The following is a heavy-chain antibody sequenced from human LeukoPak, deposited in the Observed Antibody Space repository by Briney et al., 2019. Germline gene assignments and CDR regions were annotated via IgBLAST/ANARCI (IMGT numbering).Heavy chain of an antibody. Sequence: ESLKISCKGSGYSFTSYWIGWVRQMPGKGLEWMGIIYPGDSDTRYSPSFQGQVTISADKSISTAYLQWSSLKASDTAMYYCARHYRYCSGGSCYSSEGFDYWGQGTLVTVSS. D-gene: IGHD2-15*01. CDR3: ARHYRYCSGGSCYSSEGFDY. CDR1: GYSFTSYW. V-gene: IGHV5-51*01. J-gene: IGHJ4*02. CDR2: IYPGDSDT.